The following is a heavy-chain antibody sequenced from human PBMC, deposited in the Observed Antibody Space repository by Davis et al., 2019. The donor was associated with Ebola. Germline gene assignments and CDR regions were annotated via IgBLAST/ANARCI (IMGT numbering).Heavy chain of an antibody. CDR1: GFTFSSYW. J-gene: IGHJ6*02. CDR2: INSDGSST. Sequence: GESLKISCAASGFTFSSYWMHWVRQAPGKGLVWVSRINSDGSSTSYADSVKGRFTISRDNAKNTLYLQMNSLRAEDTAVYYCARDTPCDGGDCPIYYYYYGMDVWGQGTTVTVSS. V-gene: IGHV3-74*01. CDR3: ARDTPCDGGDCPIYYYYYGMDV. D-gene: IGHD2-21*02.